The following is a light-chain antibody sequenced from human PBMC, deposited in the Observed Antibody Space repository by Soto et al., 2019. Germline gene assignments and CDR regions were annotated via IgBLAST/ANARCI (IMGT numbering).Light chain of an antibody. CDR3: QRYNDWPLT. V-gene: IGKV3-15*01. Sequence: EKVMTQAPDALSVSPGERATLSCRASQSVNSNLAWYQQKAGQAPRLLLYGASTRATGIPARFSGSASGTEFTLTISSLQSEDSAVYYCQRYNDWPLTFGGGTKVEIK. CDR2: GAS. J-gene: IGKJ4*01. CDR1: QSVNSN.